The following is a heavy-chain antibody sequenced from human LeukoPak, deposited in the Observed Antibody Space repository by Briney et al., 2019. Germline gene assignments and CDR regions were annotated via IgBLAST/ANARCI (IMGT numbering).Heavy chain of an antibody. CDR1: GFTFSSYA. D-gene: IGHD2-2*01. V-gene: IGHV3-30-3*01. Sequence: GGSLRLSCAASGFTFSSYAMHWVRQAPGKGLEWVAVISYDGSNKYYADSVKGRFTISRDNSKNTLYLQMNSLRAEDTAVYYCARDIVVVPAAMPGGYYYYYYGMDVWGQGTTVAVSS. CDR2: ISYDGSNK. CDR3: ARDIVVVPAAMPGGYYYYYYGMDV. J-gene: IGHJ6*02.